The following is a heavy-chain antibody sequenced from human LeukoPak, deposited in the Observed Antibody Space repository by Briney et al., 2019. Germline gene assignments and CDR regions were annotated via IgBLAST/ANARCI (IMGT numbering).Heavy chain of an antibody. CDR2: IRYDGGNK. Sequence: GGSLRLSCAASGFTFSSYGMHWVRQAPGKGLEWVTSIRYDGGNKYYADSVKGRFTISRDNSKNTLYLQMNSLRPEDTAVYYCAKDRHCSGGSCSTVLDYWGQGTLVTVSS. CDR3: AKDRHCSGGSCSTVLDY. CDR1: GFTFSSYG. D-gene: IGHD2-15*01. J-gene: IGHJ4*02. V-gene: IGHV3-30*02.